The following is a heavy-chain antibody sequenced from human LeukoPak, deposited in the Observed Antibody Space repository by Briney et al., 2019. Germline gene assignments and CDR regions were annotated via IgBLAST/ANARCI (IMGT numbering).Heavy chain of an antibody. Sequence: PGGSLRLSCAASGFTFSSYAMHWVRQAPGKGLEWVAVIWSDASNTYYADSVKGRFTISRDNSRNTLYLQMSSLRAEDTAVYYCAKDAERGFDYSNSLNYWGQGTLVTVSS. V-gene: IGHV3-33*06. CDR3: AKDAERGFDYSNSLNY. CDR1: GFTFSSYA. CDR2: IWSDASNT. J-gene: IGHJ4*02. D-gene: IGHD4-11*01.